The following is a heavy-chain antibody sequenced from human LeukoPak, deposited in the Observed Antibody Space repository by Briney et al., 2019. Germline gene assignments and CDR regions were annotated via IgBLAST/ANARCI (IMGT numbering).Heavy chain of an antibody. Sequence: PSQTLSLTCTVSGGSISSGDYYWSWIRQPQGKDLEWNGYINYSRRTYYNPSLKSLVTISVETSMNQFSLKLSSVTAADTAVYYCARELLLGYYYDSSGYYSYGYFQHWGQGTLVTVSS. V-gene: IGHV4-30-4*01. CDR2: INYSRRT. CDR1: GGSISSGDYY. CDR3: ARELLLGYYYDSSGYYSYGYFQH. D-gene: IGHD3-22*01. J-gene: IGHJ1*01.